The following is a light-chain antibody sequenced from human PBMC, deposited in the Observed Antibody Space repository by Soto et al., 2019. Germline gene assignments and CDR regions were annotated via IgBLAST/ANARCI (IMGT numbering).Light chain of an antibody. Sequence: IALAQSPSTLSLAPRASAPRSCPASRSVSNYLAWYQQKPGQAPRLLIYDASSRPTGIPARFSGSGSGTDFTLTISGLQPEDFAAYYCQQLSSSPSTFGEGTKVDIK. CDR1: RSVSNY. V-gene: IGKV3-11*01. CDR2: DAS. J-gene: IGKJ4*01. CDR3: QQLSSSPST.